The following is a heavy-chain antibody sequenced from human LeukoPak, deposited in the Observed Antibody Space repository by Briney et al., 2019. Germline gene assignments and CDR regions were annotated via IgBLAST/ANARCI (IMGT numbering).Heavy chain of an antibody. Sequence: GRSLRLSCAASGFTFSSYAMHWVRQAPGKGLEWVAVISYDGSNKYYADSVKGRFTISRDNAKNSLYLQMNSLRAEDTAVYYCATEPYYYDSSGYYYEGEELVDYWGQGTLVTVSS. CDR3: ATEPYYYDSSGYYYEGEELVDY. CDR2: ISYDGSNK. CDR1: GFTFSSYA. J-gene: IGHJ4*02. V-gene: IGHV3-30*04. D-gene: IGHD3-22*01.